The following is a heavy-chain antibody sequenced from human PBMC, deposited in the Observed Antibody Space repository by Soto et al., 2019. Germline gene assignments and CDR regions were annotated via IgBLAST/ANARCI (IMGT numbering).Heavy chain of an antibody. D-gene: IGHD3-10*01. CDR3: ARDEYGSGSGGY. Sequence: QVQLQESGPGLVKPSETLSLTCTVSGGSISSYYWSWIRQPPGKGLEWIGYSYYSGSTTYKPPLKSRVTIAVDTSKNQFSLKLGSVTAADTAVYYCARDEYGSGSGGYWGQGTLVTVSS. V-gene: IGHV4-59*01. CDR1: GGSISSYY. J-gene: IGHJ4*02. CDR2: SYYSGST.